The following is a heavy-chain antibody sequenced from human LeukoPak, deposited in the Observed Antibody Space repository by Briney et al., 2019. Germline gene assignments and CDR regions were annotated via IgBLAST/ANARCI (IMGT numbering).Heavy chain of an antibody. CDR3: ARDRSSSSGIGYYYYYMDV. D-gene: IGHD6-6*01. CDR1: GFTFSSYW. J-gene: IGHJ6*03. Sequence: GGSLRLSCAASGFTFSSYWMSWVRQAPGKGLEWVANIKKDGSEKYYVDSVKGRLTISRDNAKNSLYLQMNSLRAEDTAVYYCARDRSSSSGIGYYYYYMDVWGKGTTVTVSS. V-gene: IGHV3-7*01. CDR2: IKKDGSEK.